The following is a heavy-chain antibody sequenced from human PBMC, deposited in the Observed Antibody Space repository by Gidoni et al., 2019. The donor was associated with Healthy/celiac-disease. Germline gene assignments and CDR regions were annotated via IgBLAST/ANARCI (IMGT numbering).Heavy chain of an antibody. V-gene: IGHV3-48*01. CDR1: GFTFSSYS. Sequence: EVQLVESGGGLVQHGGSLRLSCAAAGFTFSSYSMNWVRQAPGKGLEWVSYISSSSSTRYYADSVKGRFTISRDNAKNSLYLQMNSLRAEDTAVYYCARELAGWLELQDDAFDIWGQGTMVTVSS. D-gene: IGHD1-7*01. CDR3: ARELAGWLELQDDAFDI. CDR2: ISSSSSTR. J-gene: IGHJ3*02.